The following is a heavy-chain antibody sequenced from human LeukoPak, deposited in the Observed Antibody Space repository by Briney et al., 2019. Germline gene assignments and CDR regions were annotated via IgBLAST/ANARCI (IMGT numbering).Heavy chain of an antibody. D-gene: IGHD2/OR15-2a*01. CDR3: AKYPFGDYLSYFDY. CDR1: GFTFSSYA. Sequence: PGGSLRLSCAASGFTFSSYAMSWVRHAPGKGLEWVSSITGTGDSTSYADSVKGRFTISRDNSKNTLYLQMNSLRADDTAVYYCAKYPFGDYLSYFDYWGQGTLVTVSS. J-gene: IGHJ4*02. CDR2: ITGTGDST. V-gene: IGHV3-23*01.